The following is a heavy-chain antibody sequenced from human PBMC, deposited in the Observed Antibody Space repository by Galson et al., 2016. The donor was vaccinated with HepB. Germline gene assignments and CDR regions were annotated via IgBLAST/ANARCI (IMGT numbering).Heavy chain of an antibody. CDR3: ARLSAPAGNY. Sequence: SETLSLTCTVSGGSVSSSSYYWGWIRRPPGKGLEWIGSSYYSGSTYYNPSLKSRVTISVDMSKNQFYLKVSSVTAADTAVYYCARLSAPAGNYWGQGTLVTVAS. CDR1: GGSVSSSSYY. CDR2: SYYSGST. J-gene: IGHJ4*02. V-gene: IGHV4-39*01. D-gene: IGHD6-19*01.